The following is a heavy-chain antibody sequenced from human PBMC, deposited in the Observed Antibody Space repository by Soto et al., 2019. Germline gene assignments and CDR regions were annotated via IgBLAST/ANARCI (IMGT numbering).Heavy chain of an antibody. CDR1: GGSISTGGYY. CDR2: ISHSGST. D-gene: IGHD4-17*01. J-gene: IGHJ4*02. CDR3: ARGLSVTLFDN. Sequence: QVQLQESGPGLVKPSQTLSLTCTVSGGSISTGGYYWTWIRQHPGKGMEWIGYISHSGSTYYTPSLTSRVTIAVDTSKNQFSLKLSSVTAADTAVYYFARGLSVTLFDNWGQGTLVSVSS. V-gene: IGHV4-31*03.